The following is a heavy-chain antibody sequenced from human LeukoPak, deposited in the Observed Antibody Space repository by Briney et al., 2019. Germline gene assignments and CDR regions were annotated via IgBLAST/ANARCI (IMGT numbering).Heavy chain of an antibody. Sequence: QPGGSLRLSCAASGFHVSNIYMSWLRQAPGKGLERVSVIYSGGNTYYADSVKGRFTISRHNSMNTLYLQMNSLRTEDTAVYYCARGGGAARPFDFCGQGTLVTVSS. CDR2: IYSGGNT. CDR1: GFHVSNIY. D-gene: IGHD6-6*01. J-gene: IGHJ4*02. V-gene: IGHV3-53*04. CDR3: ARGGGAARPFDF.